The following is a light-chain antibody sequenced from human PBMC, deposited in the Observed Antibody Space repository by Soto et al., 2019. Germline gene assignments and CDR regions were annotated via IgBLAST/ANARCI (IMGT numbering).Light chain of an antibody. J-gene: IGLJ2*01. V-gene: IGLV3-1*01. Sequence: SYELTQPPSVSVSPGQTASITCSGEKLGDKYACWYQQMPGQSPVKVLYQDSNRPSGSPERFSGSNAGNTATLTISGTQAMDEADYYCQAWDSSTAVFGGGTQLTV. CDR3: QAWDSSTAV. CDR1: KLGDKY. CDR2: QDS.